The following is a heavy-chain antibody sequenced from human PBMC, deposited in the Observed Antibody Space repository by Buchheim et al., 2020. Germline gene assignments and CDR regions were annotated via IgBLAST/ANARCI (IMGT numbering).Heavy chain of an antibody. CDR3: ASTKAAAVDNWFDP. D-gene: IGHD6-13*01. Sequence: QVQLVQSGAEVKKPGASVKVSCKASGYTFTSYDINWVRQATGQGLEWMGWRNPNSGNTGYAQKFQGRCTMTRNTSIMRGYMELSSLRSEDTAVYYCASTKAAAVDNWFDPWGQGTL. V-gene: IGHV1-8*01. CDR2: RNPNSGNT. CDR1: GYTFTSYD. J-gene: IGHJ5*02.